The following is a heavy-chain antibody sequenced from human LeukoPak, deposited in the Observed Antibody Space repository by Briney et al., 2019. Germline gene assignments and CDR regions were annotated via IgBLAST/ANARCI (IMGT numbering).Heavy chain of an antibody. CDR2: IFHSGST. CDR3: ARDRKYCTSTTCHSSMDV. V-gene: IGHV4-38-2*02. J-gene: IGHJ6*03. Sequence: SETLSLTCSVSGYSISSVYYWGWIRQPPGKGLGWIGSIFHSGSTYYNPSLKSRVTISVDTSKYQFSLKLTSVTAADTAVYYCARDRKYCTSTTCHSSMDVWGKGTTVTVSS. CDR1: GYSISSVYY. D-gene: IGHD2-2*01.